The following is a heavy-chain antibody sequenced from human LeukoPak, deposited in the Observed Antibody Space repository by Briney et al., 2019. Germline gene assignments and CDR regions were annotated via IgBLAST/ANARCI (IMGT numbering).Heavy chain of an antibody. CDR1: GYSFTSVTDY. V-gene: IGHV4-39*07. J-gene: IGHJ4*02. CDR2: GDYSGGT. Sequence: SETLSLTCTVSGYSFTSVTDYWAWIRQPPGKGLEWIASGDYSGGTYYNPSLESRVAISADMSKNQISLKLTSVTGADTAVYYCAGERGEEYSSGWYKTNYFYNWGQGIRVTVSS. D-gene: IGHD6-19*01. CDR3: AGERGEEYSSGWYKTNYFYN.